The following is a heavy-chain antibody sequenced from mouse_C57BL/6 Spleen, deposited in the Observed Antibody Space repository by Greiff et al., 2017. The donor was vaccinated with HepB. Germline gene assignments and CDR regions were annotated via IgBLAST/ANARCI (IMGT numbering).Heavy chain of an antibody. J-gene: IGHJ3*01. CDR2: IDPNSGGT. D-gene: IGHD2-4*01. V-gene: IGHV1-72*01. Sequence: QVQLQQPGAELVKPGASVKLSCKASGYTFTSYWMHWVKQRPGLGLEWIGRIDPNSGGTKYNEKFKSKATLTVDKPSSTAYMQLSSLTSEDAAVYYCARTEDDCSPWFGYWGNGPPVT. CDR3: ARTEDDCSPWFGY. CDR1: GYTFTSYW.